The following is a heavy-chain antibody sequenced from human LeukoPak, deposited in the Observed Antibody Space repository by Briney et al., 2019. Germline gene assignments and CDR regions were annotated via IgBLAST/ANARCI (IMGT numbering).Heavy chain of an antibody. D-gene: IGHD2-15*01. CDR3: ARLVAATHY. V-gene: IGHV3-7*01. CDR2: IKQDGSEK. CDR1: GFTFSSYW. Sequence: PGGSLRLSCAAYGFTFSSYWMSWVRQAPGKGLEWVANIKQDGSEKYYVDSVKGRFTISRDNAKNSLYLQMNSLRAEDTAVYYCARLVAATHYWGQGTLVTVSS. J-gene: IGHJ4*02.